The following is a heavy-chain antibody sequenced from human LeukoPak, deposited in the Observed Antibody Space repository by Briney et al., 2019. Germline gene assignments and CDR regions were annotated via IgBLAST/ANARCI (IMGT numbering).Heavy chain of an antibody. CDR3: AKHEYCSGGSCYLDY. D-gene: IGHD2-15*01. Sequence: GGSLRLSCVASGFXFSSYGISWVRQAPGKGLEWVSTISGSGANIYYADSVKGRFTVSRENSKNTLYLQVNSLRLEDTAVYYCAKHEYCSGGSCYLDYWGQGTLVTVSS. J-gene: IGHJ4*02. CDR1: GFXFSSYG. V-gene: IGHV3-23*01. CDR2: ISGSGANI.